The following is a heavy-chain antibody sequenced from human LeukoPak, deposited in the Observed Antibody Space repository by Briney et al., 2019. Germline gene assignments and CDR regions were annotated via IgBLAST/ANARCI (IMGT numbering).Heavy chain of an antibody. CDR1: GGSISSYY. CDR2: MSYSGTT. Sequence: IPSETLSLTCTVSGGSISSYYWNWIRQPPGKGLEWIGYMSYSGTTNYNPSLKSRVTISIDTSKSQFSLKLNSVTAADTAVYYCAGGLCSGGSCFDAFDIWGQGTMVTVSS. CDR3: AGGLCSGGSCFDAFDI. D-gene: IGHD2-15*01. J-gene: IGHJ3*02. V-gene: IGHV4-59*01.